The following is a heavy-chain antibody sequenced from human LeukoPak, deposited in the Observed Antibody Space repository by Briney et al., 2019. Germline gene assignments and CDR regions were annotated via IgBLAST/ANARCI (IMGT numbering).Heavy chain of an antibody. Sequence: GGSLRLSCAASGFTFHTYAMHWVRQAPGKGLEWVAVITYDGSNKYYADSVKGRFTISRDNSKNTLYLQMNSLRAEDTAVYYCAKDLKRYCSGGSCYSFDYWGQGTLVTVSS. D-gene: IGHD2-15*01. CDR1: GFTFHTYA. J-gene: IGHJ4*02. CDR3: AKDLKRYCSGGSCYSFDY. V-gene: IGHV3-30-3*01. CDR2: ITYDGSNK.